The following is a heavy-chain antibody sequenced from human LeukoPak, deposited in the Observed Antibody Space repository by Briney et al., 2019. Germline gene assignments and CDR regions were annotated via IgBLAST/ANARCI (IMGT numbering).Heavy chain of an antibody. D-gene: IGHD6-13*01. CDR3: ARDDAGTSDSSWYGIGY. Sequence: SSETLSLTCAVSGGSISSSNWWSWVRQPPGKGLEWIGEIYHSGSTNYNPSLKSRVTISVDKSKNQFSLKLSSVTAADTAVYYCARDDAGTSDSSWYGIGYWGQGTLVTVSS. CDR1: GGSISSSNW. J-gene: IGHJ4*02. V-gene: IGHV4-4*02. CDR2: IYHSGST.